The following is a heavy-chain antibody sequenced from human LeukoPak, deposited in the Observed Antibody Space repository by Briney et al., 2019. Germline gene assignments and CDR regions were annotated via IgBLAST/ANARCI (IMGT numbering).Heavy chain of an antibody. D-gene: IGHD1-26*01. Sequence: ASVTVSFTASVYSFSTTYINWVRQAPGQGLEWMGRISAYNGGTAYAQKFQGRVTMTTDSSTTTAYMDLASLRSDDTAVYYCARGGTYYPCIDYWGQGTLVTVSS. CDR2: ISAYNGGT. CDR3: ARGGTYYPCIDY. CDR1: VYSFSTTY. V-gene: IGHV1-18*01. J-gene: IGHJ4*01.